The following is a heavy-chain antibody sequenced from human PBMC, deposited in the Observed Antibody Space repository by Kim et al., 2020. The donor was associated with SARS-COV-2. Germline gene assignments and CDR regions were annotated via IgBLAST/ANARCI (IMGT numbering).Heavy chain of an antibody. CDR1: GFTFSTSW. V-gene: IGHV3-74*01. D-gene: IGHD2-21*02. Sequence: GGSLRLSCAASGFTFSTSWMHLVRQGPGKGLLWVSRISSDGSSKDYADSVKGRFTMSRDNAKNTLYLHMNSLRADDTAVFYCATCLGGDCYSHHWYFDLWGRGTLVTVSS. J-gene: IGHJ2*01. CDR3: ATCLGGDCYSHHWYFDL. CDR2: ISSDGSSK.